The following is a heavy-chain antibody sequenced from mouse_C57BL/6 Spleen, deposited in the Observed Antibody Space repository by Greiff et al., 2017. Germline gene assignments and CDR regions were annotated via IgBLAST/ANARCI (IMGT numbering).Heavy chain of an antibody. D-gene: IGHD2-5*01. V-gene: IGHV1-15*01. Sequence: QVQLQQSGAELVRPGASVTLSCKASGYTFTDYEMHWVKQTPVHGLEWIGAIDPETGGTAYNQKFKGKAILTADKSSSTAYMELRSLTSEDSAVYYCTRNYYSNYGAYYFDYWGQGTTLTVSS. CDR2: IDPETGGT. J-gene: IGHJ2*01. CDR3: TRNYYSNYGAYYFDY. CDR1: GYTFTDYE.